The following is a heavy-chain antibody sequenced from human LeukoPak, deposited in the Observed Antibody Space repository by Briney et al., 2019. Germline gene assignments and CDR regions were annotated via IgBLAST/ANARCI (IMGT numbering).Heavy chain of an antibody. Sequence: PSETLSPTCTVSGGSISSYYWSWIRQPPGKGLEWIGYIYYSGSTNYNPSLKSRVTISVDTSKNQFSLKLSSVTAADTAVYYCARSEPYWPLWLPFDPWGQGTLVTVSS. V-gene: IGHV4-59*01. CDR2: IYYSGST. CDR3: ARSEPYWPLWLPFDP. CDR1: GGSISSYY. D-gene: IGHD3-10*01. J-gene: IGHJ5*02.